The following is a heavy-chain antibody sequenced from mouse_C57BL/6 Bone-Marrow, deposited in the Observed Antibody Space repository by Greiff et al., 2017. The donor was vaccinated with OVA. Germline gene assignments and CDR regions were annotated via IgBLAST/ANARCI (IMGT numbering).Heavy chain of an antibody. CDR2: IDPSDSYT. D-gene: IGHD2-13*01. V-gene: IGHV1-50*01. CDR1: GYTFTSYW. CDR3: ARDCDEDY. Sequence: VQLQQPGAELVKPGASVKLSCKASGYTFTSYWMQWVKQRPGQGLEWIGEIDPSDSYTNYTQKFKGKATLTVDTSSSTAYMQLSSLTSEDSAVYYCARDCDEDYWGQGTTLTVSS. J-gene: IGHJ2*01.